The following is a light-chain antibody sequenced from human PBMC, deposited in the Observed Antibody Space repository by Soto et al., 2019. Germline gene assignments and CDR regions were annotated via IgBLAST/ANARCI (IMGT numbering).Light chain of an antibody. CDR2: RAS. CDR3: QQSGT. V-gene: IGKV3-20*01. CDR1: QSVSSSY. Sequence: EIVLTQSPGTLSLSPGERATLSCRASQSVSSSYLAWYQHKPGQAPRLLIYRASNRAAGIPDRFSGSGFGTDFTLTISRLEPEDFAVYYCQQSGTFGQGTKVEIK. J-gene: IGKJ1*01.